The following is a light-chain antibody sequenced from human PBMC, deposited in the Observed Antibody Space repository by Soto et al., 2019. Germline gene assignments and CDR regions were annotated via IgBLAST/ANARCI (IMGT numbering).Light chain of an antibody. Sequence: MVMTHSPATLSVSPCERAALSWSASQSVGSNLAWYQQKPGQAPRLLIYGASTRATGIPARFRGSGSGTEFTITFSSLRYEDSAIYYCQQYFEWPPMTFGQGTKVDIK. J-gene: IGKJ1*01. V-gene: IGKV3-15*01. CDR3: QQYFEWPPMT. CDR1: QSVGSN. CDR2: GAS.